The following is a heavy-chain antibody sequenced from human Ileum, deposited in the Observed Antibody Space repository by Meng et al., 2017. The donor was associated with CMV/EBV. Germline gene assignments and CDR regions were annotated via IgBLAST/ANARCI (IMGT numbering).Heavy chain of an antibody. Sequence: QVPLRESGLGLVNPSEPLSLTCTVSGSSLNDHYWSWIRQPAGKGLEWIGRIFATGTTNYNPSLKSRVTMSVDTSKNQFSLKLTSVTAADTAVYFCARDRFDPWGQGALVTVSS. CDR3: ARDRFDP. J-gene: IGHJ5*02. CDR1: GSSLNDHY. V-gene: IGHV4-4*07. CDR2: IFATGTT.